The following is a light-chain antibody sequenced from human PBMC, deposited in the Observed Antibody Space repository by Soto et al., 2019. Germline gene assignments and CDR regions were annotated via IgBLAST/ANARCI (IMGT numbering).Light chain of an antibody. CDR1: SSDVGGHNY. J-gene: IGLJ3*02. CDR3: QSYDSSLSGSV. V-gene: IGLV2-14*01. CDR2: EVS. Sequence: QSALTQPASVSGSPGQSITISCTGTSSDVGGHNYVSWYQQHPGKAPKLMIYEVSNRPSGVSNRFSGSKSGNTASLTISGLQAEDEADYYCQSYDSSLSGSVFGGGTKVTVL.